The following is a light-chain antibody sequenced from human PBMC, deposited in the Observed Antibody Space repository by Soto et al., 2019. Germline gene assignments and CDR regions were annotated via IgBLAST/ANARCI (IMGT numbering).Light chain of an antibody. J-gene: IGKJ2*01. CDR2: GAS. Sequence: EIVMTQSPATLSASPGERVTLSCRASQSVSDNLAWYQQKPGQAPRLLIYGASTRATTIPARFSGSGSGTEFTPTSSSLQSEVFAVYYWQQSNNWPYTFGHGTKLDIK. CDR3: QQSNNWPYT. CDR1: QSVSDN. V-gene: IGKV3-15*01.